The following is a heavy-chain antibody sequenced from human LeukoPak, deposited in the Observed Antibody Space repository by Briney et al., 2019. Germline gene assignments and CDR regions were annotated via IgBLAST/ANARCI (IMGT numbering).Heavy chain of an antibody. CDR3: ARSRYDSTAYRGEDR. J-gene: IGHJ5*02. CDR1: GFTFYSYW. V-gene: IGHV3-7*01. Sequence: GGSLRLSCEASGFTFYSYWMTWVRQSLGKGLEWVTAIEQDGRHTYYVGSVQGRFTISRDNAKKSLFLQMNSLRADDTGVYYCARSRYDSTAYRGEDRSGPRTLVTVSS. D-gene: IGHD2/OR15-2a*01. CDR2: IEQDGRHT.